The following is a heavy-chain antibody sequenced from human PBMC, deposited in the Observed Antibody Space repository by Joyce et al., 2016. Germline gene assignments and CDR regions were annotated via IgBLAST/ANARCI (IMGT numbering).Heavy chain of an antibody. Sequence: QVQLLESGPGLVRPSETLSLTCTVSGVSMDGDCWSWIRQPPGQGLEWIGYNCQRGSSNYNTFLKSRVTISLDMSKNQFSLNLSSVTAADTAMYYCARDYWGSLHYWGQGRLVTVSS. D-gene: IGHD7-27*01. CDR1: GVSMDGDC. J-gene: IGHJ4*02. CDR3: ARDYWGSLHY. CDR2: NCQRGSS. V-gene: IGHV4-59*01.